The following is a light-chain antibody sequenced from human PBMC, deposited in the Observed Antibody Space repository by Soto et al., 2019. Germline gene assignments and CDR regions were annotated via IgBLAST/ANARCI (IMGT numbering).Light chain of an antibody. J-gene: IGKJ4*01. CDR3: LQQSSYPPLT. Sequence: DIQMTQSPSSLSASVEDRVTITCRASQGIRNDLGWYQQKPGKAPKRLINAASSLQSGVPSRFSGSGSGTEFTLSVRSLQPQDFATYYCLQQSSYPPLTFGGGTKVEIK. CDR1: QGIRND. V-gene: IGKV1-17*01. CDR2: AAS.